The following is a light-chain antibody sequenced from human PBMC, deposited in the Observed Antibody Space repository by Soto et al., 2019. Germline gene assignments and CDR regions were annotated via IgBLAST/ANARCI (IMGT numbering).Light chain of an antibody. CDR3: QQINSYPLT. J-gene: IGKJ4*01. CDR2: VAT. V-gene: IGKV1-9*01. CDR1: HGISSY. Sequence: IHLTLSPSSLSAYVGDRVTITCRATHGISSYLALYQQKPGKAPELLIYVATTLQSGVPSRFSGSGSGTDFPLTISSLQHEYLATYYCQQINSYPLTFGGGNKVDIK.